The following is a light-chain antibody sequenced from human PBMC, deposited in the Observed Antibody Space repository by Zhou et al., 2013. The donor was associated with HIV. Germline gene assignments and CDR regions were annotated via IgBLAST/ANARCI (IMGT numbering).Light chain of an antibody. J-gene: IGKJ5*01. V-gene: IGKV1-9*01. CDR2: AAS. Sequence: DIQMTQSPSTLSASVGDRVTITCQASQDISNYLNWYQQKPGKAPELLIYAASTLQSGVPSRFSGSGSGTDFTLTISSLQPEDFATYYCQQLNSYPQITFGQGTRLEIK. CDR3: QQLNSYPQIT. CDR1: QDISNY.